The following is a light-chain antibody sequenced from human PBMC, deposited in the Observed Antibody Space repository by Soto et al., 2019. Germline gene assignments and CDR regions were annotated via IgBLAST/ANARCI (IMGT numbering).Light chain of an antibody. CDR2: GAS. J-gene: IGKJ1*01. V-gene: IGKV3-15*01. Sequence: EIVMTQSPATLSVSPGERATLSCRASQSVSSNLAWYQQKPGQAPRLLIYGASTRATGIPGRFSGSGSGTEFTLTITSLQSEDFAMYYCQQYNNWPRTFGQGTKVDIK. CDR3: QQYNNWPRT. CDR1: QSVSSN.